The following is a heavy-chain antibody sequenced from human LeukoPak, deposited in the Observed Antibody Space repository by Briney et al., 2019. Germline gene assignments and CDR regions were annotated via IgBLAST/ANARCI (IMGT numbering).Heavy chain of an antibody. D-gene: IGHD6-13*01. V-gene: IGHV1-69*05. CDR2: IIPIFGTA. CDR3: ASNAGQAAAGTWWFDP. Sequence: ASVKVSCKASGGTFSSYAISWVRQAPGQGLEWMGGIIPIFGTANYAQKFQGRVTITTDESTSTAYMELSSLRSEDTAVYYCASNAGQAAAGTWWFDPWGQGTLVTVSS. J-gene: IGHJ5*02. CDR1: GGTFSSYA.